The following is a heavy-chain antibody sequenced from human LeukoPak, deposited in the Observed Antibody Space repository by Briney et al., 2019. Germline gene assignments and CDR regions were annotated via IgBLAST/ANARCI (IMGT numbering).Heavy chain of an antibody. Sequence: GKSLRLSCAASGFTFSNYAMHWVRQAPGKGLEWVALMSYDGSHQYYADSVKGRFTISRDNSNNTVFLQMNSLKTEDTAVYYCVRQRVGYFRSWGPGTLVTVSS. V-gene: IGHV3-30*01. CDR3: VRQRVGYFRS. D-gene: IGHD2/OR15-2a*01. CDR2: MSYDGSHQ. J-gene: IGHJ5*02. CDR1: GFTFSNYA.